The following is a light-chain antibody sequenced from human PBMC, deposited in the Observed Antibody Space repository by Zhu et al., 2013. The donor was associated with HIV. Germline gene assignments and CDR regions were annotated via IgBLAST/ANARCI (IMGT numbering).Light chain of an antibody. V-gene: IGKV1-27*01. Sequence: DIQMTQSPSSLSASVGDRVSISCRASQDIANCVAWYQQRPGKTPTLLISAISTLQPGVPSRFSGSGSGTHFTLTITRLEPEDFAVYYCQQYETSPITFGQGTRLEIQ. J-gene: IGKJ5*01. CDR3: QQYETSPIT. CDR2: AIS. CDR1: QDIANC.